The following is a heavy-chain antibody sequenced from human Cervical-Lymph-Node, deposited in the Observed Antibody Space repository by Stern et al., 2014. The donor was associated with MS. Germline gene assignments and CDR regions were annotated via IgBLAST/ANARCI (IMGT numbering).Heavy chain of an antibody. CDR1: GDTISNLG. CDR2: IVPMFGPP. V-gene: IGHV1-69*06. D-gene: IGHD3-10*01. CDR3: ARGRGDYDSNWFDS. J-gene: IGHJ5*01. Sequence: HVQLVQSVAEVKKPGSSVKVSCKASGDTISNLGINLLRQAPGQRLEWMGGIVPMFGPPNYAQKFLGRVTITEDRSTNTAHMELSTLTFEDTAVYYCARGRGDYDSNWFDSWGQGTLVTVSS.